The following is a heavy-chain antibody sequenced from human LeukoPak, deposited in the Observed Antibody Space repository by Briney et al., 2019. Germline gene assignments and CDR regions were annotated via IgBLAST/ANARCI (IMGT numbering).Heavy chain of an antibody. Sequence: GGSLRLSCAASGFTFSSYSMNWVRQAPGKGLEWVSYISSSSSTIYYADSVKGRFTISRGNAKNSLYLQMNSLRAEDTAVYYCAASGDFGGDAFDIWGQGTMVTVSS. V-gene: IGHV3-48*01. CDR3: AASGDFGGDAFDI. J-gene: IGHJ3*02. D-gene: IGHD2-21*01. CDR1: GFTFSSYS. CDR2: ISSSSSTI.